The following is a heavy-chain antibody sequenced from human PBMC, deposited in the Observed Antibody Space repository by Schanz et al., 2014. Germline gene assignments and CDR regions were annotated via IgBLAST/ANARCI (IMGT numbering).Heavy chain of an antibody. CDR3: ARGSQWLVMGMTNYFDY. V-gene: IGHV3-15*01. J-gene: IGHJ4*02. CDR1: GFGFSNVW. CDR2: IKSKTDGGTT. Sequence: EVQLVESGGGLVKPGGSLRLSCAASGFGFSNVWMTWVRQAPGKGLEWVGRIKSKTDGGTTDYAAPVKGRFTISRDDSKNTLYLQMNSLKTEDTAVYYCARGSQWLVMGMTNYFDYWGQGSLVTVSS. D-gene: IGHD6-19*01.